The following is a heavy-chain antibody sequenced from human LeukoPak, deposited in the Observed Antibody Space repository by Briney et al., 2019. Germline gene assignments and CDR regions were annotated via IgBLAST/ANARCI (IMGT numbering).Heavy chain of an antibody. CDR2: ISAYNGNT. CDR1: GYTFTSYG. J-gene: IGHJ4*02. D-gene: IGHD3-10*01. CDR3: ARDTTVYGSGSSSFDF. V-gene: IGHV1-18*01. Sequence: ASVKVSCKASGYTFTSYGISWVRQAPGQGLEWMGWISAYNGNTNYAQKLQGRVTMTTDTSTSTAYMELRSLRSDDTAVYYCARDTTVYGSGSSSFDFWGQGILVTVSS.